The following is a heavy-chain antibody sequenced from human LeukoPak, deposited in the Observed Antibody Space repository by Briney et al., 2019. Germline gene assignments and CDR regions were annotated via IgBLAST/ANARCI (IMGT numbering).Heavy chain of an antibody. CDR2: IYHSGSK. CDR3: ARHRVGSGDTYYDFWSGYSGFDP. Sequence: SETLSLTCAISAYSISSGYYWGGTRQPPGEGLDGIGRIYHSGSKYYNTSLKSRVTISVDTSKSQFSLKLSSVTAADTAVYYCARHRVGSGDTYYDFWSGYSGFDPWGQGTLVTVSS. CDR1: AYSISSGYY. V-gene: IGHV4-38-2*01. D-gene: IGHD3-3*01. J-gene: IGHJ5*02.